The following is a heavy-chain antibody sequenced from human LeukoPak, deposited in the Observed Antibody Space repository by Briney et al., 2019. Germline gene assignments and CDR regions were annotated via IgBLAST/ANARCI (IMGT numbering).Heavy chain of an antibody. CDR2: VSNSGGST. V-gene: IGHV3-23*01. CDR3: AKGYCVNDKCSNYDY. D-gene: IGHD2-8*01. J-gene: IGHJ4*02. Sequence: QAGGSLRLSCAASGFTFNNYVMSWIRQAPGKGLEWVSVVSNSGGSTYYADSVKGRFTISRDNSKNTMYLQMNSLRAEDTAVYYCAKGYCVNDKCSNYDYWGQGTLVTASS. CDR1: GFTFNNYV.